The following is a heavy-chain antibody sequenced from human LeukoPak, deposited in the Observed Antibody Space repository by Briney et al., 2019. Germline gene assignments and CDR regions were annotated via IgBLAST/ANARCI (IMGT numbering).Heavy chain of an antibody. J-gene: IGHJ3*02. CDR1: GYSFTSYW. Sequence: GESLKISYKGSGYSFTSYWIGWVRQMPGKGLEWMGIIYPGDSDTRYSPSFQGQVTISADKSISTAYLQWSSLKASDTAMYYCARQSPKSAYGSGSSSSPTDAFDIWGQGTMVTVSS. D-gene: IGHD3-10*01. CDR2: IYPGDSDT. CDR3: ARQSPKSAYGSGSSSSPTDAFDI. V-gene: IGHV5-51*01.